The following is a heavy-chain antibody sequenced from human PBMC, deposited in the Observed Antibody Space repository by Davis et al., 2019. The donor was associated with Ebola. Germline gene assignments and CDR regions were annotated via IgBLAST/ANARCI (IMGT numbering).Heavy chain of an antibody. V-gene: IGHV4-59*08. D-gene: IGHD2-2*01. CDR3: VVYLTSAAYY. J-gene: IGHJ4*02. Sequence: MPSETLSLTCTVSGGSISSYYWSWIRQPPGKGLEWIGYIYYSGSTNYNPSLKSRVTISVDTSKNQFSLKLNSMTAADTAVYFCVVYLTSAAYYWGQGTLVTVSS. CDR2: IYYSGST. CDR1: GGSISSYY.